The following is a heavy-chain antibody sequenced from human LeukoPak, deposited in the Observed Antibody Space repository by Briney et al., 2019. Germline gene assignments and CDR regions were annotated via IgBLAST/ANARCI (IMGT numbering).Heavy chain of an antibody. CDR3: ATEEYCSSTSCYGGWFDP. D-gene: IGHD2-2*01. V-gene: IGHV1-3*01. Sequence: ASVKVSCKASGYSFTSYAMHWVRQAPGQRLEWMGWINAGNGNTKYSQKFQGRVTVTRDTSASTAYMELSSLRSEDTAVYYCATEEYCSSTSCYGGWFDPWGQGTLVTVSS. CDR2: INAGNGNT. CDR1: GYSFTSYA. J-gene: IGHJ5*02.